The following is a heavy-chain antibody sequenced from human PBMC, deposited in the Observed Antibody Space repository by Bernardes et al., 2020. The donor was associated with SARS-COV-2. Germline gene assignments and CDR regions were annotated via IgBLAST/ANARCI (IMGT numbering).Heavy chain of an antibody. CDR1: GFSFSTYW. D-gene: IGHD2-15*01. CDR2: IKPDGSET. J-gene: IGHJ4*02. CDR3: VRDKGYCSGGNCYALYDY. V-gene: IGHV3-7*04. Sequence: GGSLRLSCAVSGFSFSTYWMNWVRQAPGKGLEWVASIKPDGSETYYGDSVKGRFTISRDNAKSSLYLQMDSLRAEDTSVYYCVRDKGYCSGGNCYALYDYWGQGTLVTVSS.